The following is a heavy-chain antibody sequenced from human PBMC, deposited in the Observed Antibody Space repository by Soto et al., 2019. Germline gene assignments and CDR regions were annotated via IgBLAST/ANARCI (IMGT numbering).Heavy chain of an antibody. Sequence: QVQLVQSGAEVKKPEASVKVSCKASGYSFTSYGISWVRQAPGQGLEWMGWISAYNGNKKYAQKLQGRVTMTSDTFTSTAYIELSSLRSDDTAVYYCARYLGQQLVDYWGQGTLVTVSS. J-gene: IGHJ4*02. CDR1: GYSFTSYG. CDR3: ARYLGQQLVDY. D-gene: IGHD6-13*01. V-gene: IGHV1-18*01. CDR2: ISAYNGNK.